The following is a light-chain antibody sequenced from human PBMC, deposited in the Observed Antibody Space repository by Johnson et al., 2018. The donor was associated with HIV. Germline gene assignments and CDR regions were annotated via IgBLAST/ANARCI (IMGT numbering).Light chain of an antibody. CDR3: GTWDSSLSAGRGV. CDR2: ENN. CDR1: SSNIGNNC. Sequence: QSVLTQPPSVSAAPGQKVTISCSGSSSNIGNNCVSWYQQLPGTAPKLLIYENNKRPSGIPDRFSGSKSGTSATLGITGLQTGAEADYYCGTWDSSLSAGRGVFGTGTKVTVL. J-gene: IGLJ1*01. V-gene: IGLV1-51*02.